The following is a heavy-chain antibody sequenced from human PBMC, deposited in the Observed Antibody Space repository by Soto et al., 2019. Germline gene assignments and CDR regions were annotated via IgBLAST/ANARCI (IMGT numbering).Heavy chain of an antibody. CDR3: ARDKITGLFDY. CDR2: INVGNGNT. J-gene: IGHJ4*02. D-gene: IGHD2-8*02. CDR1: GYTLSSYN. V-gene: IGHV1-3*01. Sequence: VSVKVSCKSPGYTLSSYNIHWVRQAPGQRLEWMGWINVGNGNTRYSQKFQGRLTLTRDTPGNTAYLKLTSVTAADTAVYYCARDKITGLFDYWGQGTLVTVSS.